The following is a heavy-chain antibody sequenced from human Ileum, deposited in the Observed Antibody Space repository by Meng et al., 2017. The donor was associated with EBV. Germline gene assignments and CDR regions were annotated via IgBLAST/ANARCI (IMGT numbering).Heavy chain of an antibody. CDR3: ARGGWSLDY. Sequence: GPGIVSLPCPLLVTRTVSVGSRSSYYWSWIRQPPGKGLEWIGYIYYSGSTNYNPSLKSRVTISVDTSKNQFSLNLSSVTAADTAVYYCARGGWSLDYWGQGTLVTVSS. CDR2: IYYSGST. V-gene: IGHV4-59*08. D-gene: IGHD2-15*01. J-gene: IGHJ4*02. CDR1: VGSRSSYY.